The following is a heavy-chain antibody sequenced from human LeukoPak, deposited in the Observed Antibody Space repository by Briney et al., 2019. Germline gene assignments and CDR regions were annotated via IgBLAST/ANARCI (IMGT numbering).Heavy chain of an antibody. D-gene: IGHD3-16*01. CDR3: TTAGGDFDY. CDR1: GFTFSNAW. CDR2: IKTIADGGTT. Sequence: GGSLRLSCAASGFTFSNAWMNWVRQAPGKGLEWVGRIKTIADGGTTDYAAPVKGRFTISRDDSKSTLYLQMNSLKTEDTAPYYCTTAGGDFDYWGQGTLVTVSS. J-gene: IGHJ4*02. V-gene: IGHV3-15*01.